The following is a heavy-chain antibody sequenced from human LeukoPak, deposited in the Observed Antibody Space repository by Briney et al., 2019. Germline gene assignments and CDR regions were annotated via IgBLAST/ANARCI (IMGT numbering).Heavy chain of an antibody. D-gene: IGHD3-9*01. V-gene: IGHV1-69*13. CDR2: IIPIFGTA. CDR3: ARGLRYFDWLPPDAFDI. J-gene: IGHJ3*02. CDR1: GGTSSSYA. Sequence: SVKVSCKASGGTSSSYAISWVRQAPGQGLEWMGGIIPIFGTANYAQKFQGRVTITADESTSTAYMELSSLRSEDTAVYYCARGLRYFDWLPPDAFDIWGQGTMVTVSS.